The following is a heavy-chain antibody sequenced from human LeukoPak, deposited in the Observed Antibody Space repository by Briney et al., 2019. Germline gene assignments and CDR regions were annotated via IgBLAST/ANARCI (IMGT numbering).Heavy chain of an antibody. Sequence: GGSLRLSCAASGFTFSGSAMHWVRQASGKGLGWVGRIRSKANSYATAYAASVKGRFTISRDDSKNTAYLQMNSLKTEDTAVYYCTRLFTGSYYYYYMDVWGKGTTVTVSS. CDR1: GFTFSGSA. V-gene: IGHV3-73*01. J-gene: IGHJ6*03. CDR3: TRLFTGSYYYYYMDV. D-gene: IGHD1-14*01. CDR2: IRSKANSYAT.